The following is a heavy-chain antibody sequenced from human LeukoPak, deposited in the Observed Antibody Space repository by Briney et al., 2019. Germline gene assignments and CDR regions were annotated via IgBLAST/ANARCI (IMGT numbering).Heavy chain of an antibody. V-gene: IGHV4-38-2*01. CDR2: IYHSGSS. CDR1: GYSISSGYY. CDR3: ARLDIVVVPAAPAHYFDY. D-gene: IGHD2-2*03. Sequence: PSETLSLTCAVSGYSISSGYYWGWIRQPPGEGLEWIGSIYHSGSSYYNPSLKSRVNISVEKTKNQVSLKLSSVTAADTAVYYCARLDIVVVPAAPAHYFDYWGQGTLVTVSS. J-gene: IGHJ4*02.